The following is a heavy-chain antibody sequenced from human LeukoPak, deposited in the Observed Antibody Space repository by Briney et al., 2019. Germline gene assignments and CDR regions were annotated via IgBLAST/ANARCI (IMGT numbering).Heavy chain of an antibody. V-gene: IGHV4-59*08. CDR1: GGSISSYY. CDR3: ARHRGGYMAYWFDP. CDR2: IYYSGST. J-gene: IGHJ5*02. D-gene: IGHD3-22*01. Sequence: SETLSLTCTVSGGSISSYYWSWIRQPPGKGLEWIGYIYYSGSTNYNPSLKSRVTISVDTSKNQFSLKLSSVTAADTAVYYCARHRGGYMAYWFDPWGQGTLVTVSS.